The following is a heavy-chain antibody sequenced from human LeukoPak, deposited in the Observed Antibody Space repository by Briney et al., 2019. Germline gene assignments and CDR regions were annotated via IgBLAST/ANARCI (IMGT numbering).Heavy chain of an antibody. CDR2: IYHSGST. V-gene: IGHV4-30-2*01. Sequence: SQTLSLTCTVSGGSISSGGYYWSWIRQPPGKGLEWIGYIYHSGSTYYNPSLKSRVTISVDRSKNQFSLKLSSVTAADTAVYYCARGVAPTRPYYYMDVWGKGTTVTVSS. CDR1: GGSISSGGYY. J-gene: IGHJ6*03. CDR3: ARGVAPTRPYYYMDV. D-gene: IGHD2-15*01.